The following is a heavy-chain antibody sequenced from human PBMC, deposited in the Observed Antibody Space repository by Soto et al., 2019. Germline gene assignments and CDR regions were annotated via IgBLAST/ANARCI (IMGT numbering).Heavy chain of an antibody. J-gene: IGHJ6*02. V-gene: IGHV1-69*13. CDR3: ARDRGRIFGVVTSPYYYYGMDV. Sequence: GASVKVSCKASGGAFSSYAISWVRQAPGQGLEWMGGIIPIFGTANYAQKFQGRVTITADESTSTAYMELSSLRSEDTAVYYCARDRGRIFGVVTSPYYYYGMDVWGQGTTVTVSS. CDR2: IIPIFGTA. D-gene: IGHD3-3*01. CDR1: GGAFSSYA.